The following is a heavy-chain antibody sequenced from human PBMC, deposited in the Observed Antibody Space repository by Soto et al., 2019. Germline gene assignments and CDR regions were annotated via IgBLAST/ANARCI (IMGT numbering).Heavy chain of an antibody. D-gene: IGHD3-22*01. CDR3: ARGGTVVTTASYYSFYMDV. CDR2: INPNSGGT. Sequence: ASVKVSCKASGYTFAAYYIHWVRQAPGQGLEWMGWINPNSGGTNFAQKFQGWVTLTRDTSINTAYMELSSLKSDDTAVYYCARGGTVVTTASYYSFYMDVWGKGTTVTVSS. CDR1: GYTFAAYY. V-gene: IGHV1-2*04. J-gene: IGHJ6*03.